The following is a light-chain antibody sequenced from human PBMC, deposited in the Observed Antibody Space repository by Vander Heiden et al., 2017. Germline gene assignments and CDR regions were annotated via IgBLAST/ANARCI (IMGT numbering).Light chain of an antibody. V-gene: IGKV3-11*01. CDR1: QTVSSY. Sequence: EILFTQSPATLSLSPGERATLSCRASQTVSSYLAWYQQKPGQAPRLLIYDASNRATGIPARFSGSGSGTDFTLTISSLEPEDFAVYYCQQRSNWPPLTFGGGTKVEIK. J-gene: IGKJ4*01. CDR3: QQRSNWPPLT. CDR2: DAS.